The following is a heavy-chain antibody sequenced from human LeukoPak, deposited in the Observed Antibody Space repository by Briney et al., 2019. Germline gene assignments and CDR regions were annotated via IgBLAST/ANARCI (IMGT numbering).Heavy chain of an antibody. V-gene: IGHV4-34*01. CDR1: GGSFSGYY. Sequence: PSETLSLTCAVYGGSFSGYYWSWIRQPPGKGLEWIGEINHSGSTNHNPSLKSRVTISVDTSKNQFSLKLSSVTAADTAVYYCASSKPGYCSGGSCYPDYWGQGTLVTVSS. D-gene: IGHD2-15*01. CDR3: ASSKPGYCSGGSCYPDY. J-gene: IGHJ4*02. CDR2: INHSGST.